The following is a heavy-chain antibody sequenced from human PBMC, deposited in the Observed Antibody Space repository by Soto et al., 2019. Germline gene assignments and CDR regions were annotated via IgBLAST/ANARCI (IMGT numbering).Heavy chain of an antibody. Sequence: EVQLVESGGGLVKPGGSLRLSCAASGFTFSNAWMSWVRQAPGKGLEWAGRIKSKTDGGTTDYAAPVKGRFTISRDDSENTLYLQMNSLRAEDTAVYYCAKSYEQYLRDGYRIGAFDIWGQGTMVTVSS. CDR3: AKSYEQYLRDGYRIGAFDI. CDR1: GFTFSNAW. D-gene: IGHD1-26*01. J-gene: IGHJ3*02. V-gene: IGHV3-15*01. CDR2: IKSKTDGGTT.